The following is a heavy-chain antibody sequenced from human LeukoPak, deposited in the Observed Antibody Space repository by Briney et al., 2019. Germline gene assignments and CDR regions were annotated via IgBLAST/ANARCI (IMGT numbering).Heavy chain of an antibody. V-gene: IGHV3-48*03. Sequence: GGSLRLSCAASGFTFSSYEMNWVRQGPGKGLEWISCITTTDTTKYYTDSVKGRFTISRDNAKNSLYLQMHSLRAEDTAVYYCGRGGFVFDIWGQGTVVTVSS. CDR3: GRGGFVFDI. J-gene: IGHJ3*02. CDR2: ITTTDTTK. D-gene: IGHD3-10*01. CDR1: GFTFSSYE.